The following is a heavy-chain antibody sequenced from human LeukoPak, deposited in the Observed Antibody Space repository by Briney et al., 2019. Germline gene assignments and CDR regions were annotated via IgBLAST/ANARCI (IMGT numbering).Heavy chain of an antibody. Sequence: GGSLRLSCAASGFTFHNYGIHWVRQAPGKGLEWVTFIRYDGSDEYHADSVKGRLTISRDNSKSTLYLQMNSLRPEDTAMYYCAKVRGLAAGSESFDYWGQGTLVTVSS. V-gene: IGHV3-30*02. J-gene: IGHJ4*02. CDR2: IRYDGSDE. CDR3: AKVRGLAAGSESFDY. CDR1: GFTFHNYG. D-gene: IGHD6-13*01.